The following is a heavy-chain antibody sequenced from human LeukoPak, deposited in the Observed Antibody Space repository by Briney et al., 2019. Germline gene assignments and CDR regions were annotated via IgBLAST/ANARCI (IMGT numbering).Heavy chain of an antibody. CDR1: GYTFTGYY. Sequence: ASVKASCKASGYTFTGYYMHWVRQAPGQGFEWMGWINPNSGGTKYAQKFQGRVTMTRDTSISTAYMELSRLTSDDTAVYYCAKEGDGYNPWGQGTLVTVSS. D-gene: IGHD5-24*01. CDR2: INPNSGGT. CDR3: AKEGDGYNP. V-gene: IGHV1-2*02. J-gene: IGHJ4*02.